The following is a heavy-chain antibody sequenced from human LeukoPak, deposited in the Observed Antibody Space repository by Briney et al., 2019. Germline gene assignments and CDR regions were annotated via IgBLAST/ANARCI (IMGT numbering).Heavy chain of an antibody. Sequence: SETLSLTCAVYGGSFSGYYWSWIRQPPGKGLEWIGEINHSGSTNYNPSLKSRVTTSVDTSKNQFSLKLSSVTAADTAVYYCARGQRSRGRYYDSSGYHHYYFDYWGQGTLVTVSS. J-gene: IGHJ4*02. V-gene: IGHV4-34*01. CDR1: GGSFSGYY. CDR3: ARGQRSRGRYYDSSGYHHYYFDY. D-gene: IGHD3-22*01. CDR2: INHSGST.